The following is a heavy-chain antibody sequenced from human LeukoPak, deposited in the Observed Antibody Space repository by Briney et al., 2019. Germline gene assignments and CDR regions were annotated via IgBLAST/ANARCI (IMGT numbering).Heavy chain of an antibody. V-gene: IGHV4-4*07. CDR2: VHFSGST. CDR1: SASVTSHH. D-gene: IGHD3-22*01. J-gene: IGHJ4*02. CDR3: ARDESSRDDSGGYHY. Sequence: SETLSLTCAVSSASVTSHHWAWIRQPAGKGLEWVGRVHFSGSTNYNPSLGSRVALSLDKSENGLSLTLKSVSAADTAVYFCARDESSRDDSGGYHYWGRGVLVTVSS.